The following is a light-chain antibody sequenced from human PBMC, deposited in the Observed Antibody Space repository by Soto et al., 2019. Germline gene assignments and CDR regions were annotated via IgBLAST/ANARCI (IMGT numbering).Light chain of an antibody. Sequence: DIQMTQSPSTLSASVVDGVTITCRASQSISSWLAWYQQKPGKAPKLLIYAASTLQSGVPSRFSGSGSGTDFTLTISCLQSEDFATYYCQQYYSYPLTFGQGTRLEIK. CDR2: AAS. V-gene: IGKV1-5*01. J-gene: IGKJ5*01. CDR3: QQYYSYPLT. CDR1: QSISSW.